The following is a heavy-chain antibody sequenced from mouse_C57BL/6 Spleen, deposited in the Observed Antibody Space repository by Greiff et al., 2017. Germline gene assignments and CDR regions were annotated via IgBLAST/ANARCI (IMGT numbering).Heavy chain of an antibody. D-gene: IGHD2-3*01. Sequence: VQLQESGAELVRPGTSVKVSCKASGYAFTNYLIEWVKQRPGQGLEWIGVINPGSGGTNYNEKFKGKATLTADKSSSTAYMQLSSLTSEDSAVYFCARYRDGYFYWYFDVWGTGTTVTVSS. V-gene: IGHV1-54*01. CDR1: GYAFTNYL. J-gene: IGHJ1*03. CDR2: INPGSGGT. CDR3: ARYRDGYFYWYFDV.